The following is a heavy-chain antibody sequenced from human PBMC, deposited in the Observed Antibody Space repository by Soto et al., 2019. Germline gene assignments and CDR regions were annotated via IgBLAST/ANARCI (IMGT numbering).Heavy chain of an antibody. V-gene: IGHV4-39*01. J-gene: IGHJ4*02. CDR1: GGSVSSSDYY. CDR2: IYYSWKT. D-gene: IGHD3-16*01. Sequence: SENLSLTISVSGGSVSSSDYYWGGSRHPTVTGLECIASIYYSWKTSYNQSLKSRVTLYVDTSKNQFSLKLNSVTAADTAVYYCARQGLYSIKIYTTSRFWGQGTVVTVTS. CDR3: ARQGLYSIKIYTTSRF.